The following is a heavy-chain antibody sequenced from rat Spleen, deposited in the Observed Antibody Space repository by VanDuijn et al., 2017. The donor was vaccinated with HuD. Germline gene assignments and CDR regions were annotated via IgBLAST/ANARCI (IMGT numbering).Heavy chain of an antibody. D-gene: IGHD1-1*01. CDR2: ISSGGGGI. V-gene: IGHV5-25*01. Sequence: EVQMVESGGGLVQPGRSLKLSCAASGFTFSDYYMAWVRQAPKKGLEWVAYISSGGGGIYYPDSVKGRFTISRDNAKSTLYLQMDSLRSEDTATYYCARHAPLQWFSYFDYWGQGVMVTVSS. CDR1: GFTFSDYY. J-gene: IGHJ2*01. CDR3: ARHAPLQWFSYFDY.